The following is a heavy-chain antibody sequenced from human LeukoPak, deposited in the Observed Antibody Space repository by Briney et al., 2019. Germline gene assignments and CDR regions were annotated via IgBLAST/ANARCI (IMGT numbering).Heavy chain of an antibody. CDR1: GFTFSNYA. D-gene: IGHD4-23*01. J-gene: IGHJ4*02. V-gene: IGHV3-23*01. CDR2: ISGNGVNT. CDR3: AKKRPYGGRDY. Sequence: PGGSLRLSCAASGFTFSNYAMSWVRQAPGKGLEWVSAISGNGVNTYCADSVKGRFTISRDNSKNTLYLQVNSLTFEDTAVYYCAKKRPYGGRDYWGQGTLVTVSS.